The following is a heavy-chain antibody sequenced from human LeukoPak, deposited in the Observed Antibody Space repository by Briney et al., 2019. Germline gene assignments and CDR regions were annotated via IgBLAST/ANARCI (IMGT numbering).Heavy chain of an antibody. J-gene: IGHJ3*02. CDR1: GGSISSSNW. CDR2: IYHSGST. D-gene: IGHD2-2*01. CDR3: ARDFEYCSSTTCLHAFDN. Sequence: SETLSLTCAVSGGSISSSNWWSWVRPPPGKGLEWIGEIYHSGSTNYNPSLKSRVTISVDKSKNQFSLKLSSVTAADTAVYYCARDFEYCSSTTCLHAFDNWGQGTMVTVSS. V-gene: IGHV4-4*02.